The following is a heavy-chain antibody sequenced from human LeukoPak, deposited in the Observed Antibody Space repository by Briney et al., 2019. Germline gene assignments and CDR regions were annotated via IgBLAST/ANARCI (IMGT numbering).Heavy chain of an antibody. Sequence: PGGSLRLSCAASGFTLSSYAMSWVRQAPGKGLEWVSSISSSSSYIYYADSVKGRFTISRDNAKNSLYLQMNSLRAEDTAVYYCARQGDGYNRYYYYYMDVWGKGTTVTVSS. CDR3: ARQGDGYNRYYYYYMDV. CDR1: GFTLSSYA. D-gene: IGHD5-24*01. CDR2: ISSSSSYI. J-gene: IGHJ6*03. V-gene: IGHV3-21*01.